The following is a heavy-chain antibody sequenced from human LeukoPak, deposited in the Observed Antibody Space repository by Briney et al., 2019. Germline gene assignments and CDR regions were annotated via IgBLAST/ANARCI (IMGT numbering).Heavy chain of an antibody. D-gene: IGHD3-16*01. J-gene: IGHJ4*02. CDR1: GFTFSSYS. CDR3: ARGGDLRDY. V-gene: IGHV3-48*02. CDR2: ISTSRSTI. Sequence: GGSLRLSCAASGFTFSSYSMNWVRQAPGKGLEWISYISTSRSTIYYADSVKGRFTISRDNAKNSLYLQMNSLRDDDTAVYYCARGGDLRDYWGQGTLVTVSS.